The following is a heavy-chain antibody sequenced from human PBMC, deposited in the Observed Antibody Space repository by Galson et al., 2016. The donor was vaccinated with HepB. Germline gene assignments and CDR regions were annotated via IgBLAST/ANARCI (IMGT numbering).Heavy chain of an antibody. Sequence: SETLSLTCTVSGGSLSSSAYFWAWIRQPPGKGLEWVGSIYYSGTTYYNPSLKSRVSISGDMSKKQLSLRLRSVTAADTAVYYCATLRDRLYYVDYWGQGTLVAVSS. J-gene: IGHJ4*02. V-gene: IGHV4-39*01. CDR3: ATLRDRLYYVDY. D-gene: IGHD6-25*01. CDR2: IYYSGTT. CDR1: GGSLSSSAYF.